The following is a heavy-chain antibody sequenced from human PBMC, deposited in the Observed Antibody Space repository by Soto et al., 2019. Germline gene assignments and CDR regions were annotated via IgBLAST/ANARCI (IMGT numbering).Heavy chain of an antibody. CDR2: IRSKAYGGTT. Sequence: PGGSLRLSCTASGFTFGDYAMSWVHQAPGKGLEWVGFIRSKAYGGTTEYAASVKGRFTISRDDSKSIAYLQMNSLKTEDTAVYYCTLYCSSTSCYRGYGMDVWGQGTTVTVSS. CDR1: GFTFGDYA. CDR3: TLYCSSTSCYRGYGMDV. V-gene: IGHV3-49*04. D-gene: IGHD2-2*02. J-gene: IGHJ6*02.